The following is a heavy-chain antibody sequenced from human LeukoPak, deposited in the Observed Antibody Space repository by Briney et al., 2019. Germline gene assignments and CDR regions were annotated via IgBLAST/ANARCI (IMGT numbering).Heavy chain of an antibody. J-gene: IGHJ5*02. D-gene: IGHD7-27*01. V-gene: IGHV4-59*01. Sequence: PLETLSLTCTVSGGSISSYYWSWIRQPPGKGLEWIGYIYYSGSTNYNPSLKSRVTISVDTSKNQFSLKLSSVTAADTAVYYCARFLGTGPEDVDWFDPWGQGTLVTVSS. CDR1: GGSISSYY. CDR2: IYYSGST. CDR3: ARFLGTGPEDVDWFDP.